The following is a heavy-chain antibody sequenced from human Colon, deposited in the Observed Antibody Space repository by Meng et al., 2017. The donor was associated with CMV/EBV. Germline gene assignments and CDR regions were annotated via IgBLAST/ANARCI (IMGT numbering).Heavy chain of an antibody. CDR1: ESVVSSNY. CDR2: FYSGGST. D-gene: IGHD3/OR15-3a*01. V-gene: IGHV3-66*02. J-gene: IGHJ6*02. CDR3: ASLPLIMIFGGKPRDMDV. Sequence: GGSLRLSCATSESVVSSNYISWVRQAPGEGLEWVSLFYSGGSTYYAASVKCRFTISRDISKNTLYLQMNSLRTADTGVYYCASLPLIMIFGGKPRDMDVWGQGTTVTVSS.